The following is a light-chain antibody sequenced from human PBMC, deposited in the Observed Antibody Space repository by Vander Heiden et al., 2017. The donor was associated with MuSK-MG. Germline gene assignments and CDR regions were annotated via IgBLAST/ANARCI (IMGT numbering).Light chain of an antibody. CDR1: KLGDKY. CDR2: QDS. V-gene: IGLV3-1*01. J-gene: IGLJ2*01. CDR3: QAWDSSTVV. Sequence: SYELTTPRSGSVSPGQTAIITCSGDKLGDKYACWYQQKPGLSPVMVIYQDSKRPSGIPERFSGSNSGNTATLTISGTQAMDEADYYCQAWDSSTVVFGGGTKLTVL.